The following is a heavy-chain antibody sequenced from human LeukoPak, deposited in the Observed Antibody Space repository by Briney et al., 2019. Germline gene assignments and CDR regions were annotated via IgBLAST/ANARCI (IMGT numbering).Heavy chain of an antibody. J-gene: IGHJ4*02. CDR3: ARDSVAGLYFDY. CDR2: IYYSGST. CDR1: GGSISSGGYY. Sequence: SETLSLTCTVSGGSISSGGYYWSWIRQHPGKGLEWIGYIYYSGSTYYNPSLKSRVTISVDTSKNQFSLKLSSVTAADTAVCYCARDSVAGLYFDYWGQGTLVTVSS. D-gene: IGHD6-19*01. V-gene: IGHV4-31*03.